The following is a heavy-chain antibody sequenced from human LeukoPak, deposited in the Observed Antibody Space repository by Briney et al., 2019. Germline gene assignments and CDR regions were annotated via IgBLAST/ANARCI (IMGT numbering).Heavy chain of an antibody. CDR2: VKSKAVGETT. CDR3: ATCNGDCYFNF. D-gene: IGHD2-21*02. CDR1: GFTFSNAW. V-gene: IGHV3-15*01. J-gene: IGHJ4*02. Sequence: GGSLRLSCAACGFTFSNAWMNWVRQAPGKGLEWVARVKSKAVGETTSYAAPVKGRFSILRDDSRDMVYLQINSLEAEDTAVYYCATCNGDCYFNFWGQGTLVTVSS.